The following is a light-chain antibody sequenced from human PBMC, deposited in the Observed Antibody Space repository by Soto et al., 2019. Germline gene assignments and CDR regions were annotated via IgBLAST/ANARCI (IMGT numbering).Light chain of an antibody. J-gene: IGLJ1*01. CDR3: AAWDDSLNAFYV. Sequence: QSVLTQPPSASGTPGQRVTISGSGSSSNIGSNTVNWYQQLPGTAPKLLIYSNNQRPSGVPDRFSGSKSGTSASLAISGLQSEDEADYYCAAWDDSLNAFYVFGTGTQLTVL. CDR2: SNN. CDR1: SSNIGSNT. V-gene: IGLV1-44*01.